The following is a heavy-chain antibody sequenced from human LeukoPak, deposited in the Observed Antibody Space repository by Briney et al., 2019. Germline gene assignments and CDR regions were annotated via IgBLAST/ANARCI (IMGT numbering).Heavy chain of an antibody. D-gene: IGHD3-10*01. Sequence: GASVKVSCKASGYTFTSYDINWVRQATGQGLEWMGWMNPNSGNTGYAQKFQGRVTITRNTSISTAYMELSSLRSEDTAVYYCARGARPYYYGSGKFWFDPWGQGTLVTVSS. CDR3: ARGARPYYYGSGKFWFDP. CDR2: MNPNSGNT. J-gene: IGHJ5*02. V-gene: IGHV1-8*03. CDR1: GYTFTSYD.